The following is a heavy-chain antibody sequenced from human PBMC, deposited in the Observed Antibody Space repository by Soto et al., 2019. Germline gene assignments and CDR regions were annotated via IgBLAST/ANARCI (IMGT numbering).Heavy chain of an antibody. CDR3: AREIFGVIISGGRDAFDI. CDR1: GGTFSTYS. CDR2: IIPIFGTA. D-gene: IGHD3-3*01. V-gene: IGHV1-69*13. J-gene: IGHJ3*02. Sequence: SVKVSCKASGGTFSTYSISWVRQAPGQGLEWMGGIIPIFGTAKYAQKFQGRVTITADESTSTAYMELSSLRSEDTAVYYCAREIFGVIISGGRDAFDIWGQGTMVTVSS.